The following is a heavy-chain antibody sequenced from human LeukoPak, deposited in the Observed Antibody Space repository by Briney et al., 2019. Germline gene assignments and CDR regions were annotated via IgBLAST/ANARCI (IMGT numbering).Heavy chain of an antibody. J-gene: IGHJ4*01. V-gene: IGHV1-2*02. CDR1: GNTFTGYY. CDR3: ARDSDDILTGYYMTPDY. CDR2: INPNSGGT. Sequence: GASVKVSCKASGNTFTGYYMHWVRQAPGQGLEWMGWINPNSGGTNYAQKFQGRVTMTRDTSISTAYMELSRLRSDDTAVYYCARDSDDILTGYYMTPDYWGQGTLVTVSS. D-gene: IGHD3-9*01.